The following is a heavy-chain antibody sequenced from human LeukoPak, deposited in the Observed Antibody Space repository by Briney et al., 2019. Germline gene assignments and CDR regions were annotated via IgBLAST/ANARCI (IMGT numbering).Heavy chain of an antibody. CDR3: AKQGPGHCGSTSCYGVDQ. D-gene: IGHD2-2*01. J-gene: IGHJ4*02. CDR2: VNTNTGNP. Sequence: ASVKVSCKASGYTFTSHAMNWVRQAPAQGLEWMGWVNTNTGNPTYAQGFTGRFVFSLDTSVSTAYLQISSLKAEDTAVYFCAKQGPGHCGSTSCYGVDQWGQRTLVTVSS. V-gene: IGHV7-4-1*02. CDR1: GYTFTSHA.